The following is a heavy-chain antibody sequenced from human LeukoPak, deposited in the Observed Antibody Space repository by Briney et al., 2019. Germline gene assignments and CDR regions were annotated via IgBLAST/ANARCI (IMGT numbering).Heavy chain of an antibody. J-gene: IGHJ5*02. D-gene: IGHD6-13*01. Sequence: GGSLRLSCAASGFTFSSYGMHWVRQAPGKGLEWVAVIWYDGSNKYYADSVKGRFTISRDNSKNTLYLQMNSLRAEDTAVYYCARDQAAAGTMVYNWFDPWAREPWSPSPQ. CDR3: ARDQAAAGTMVYNWFDP. CDR2: IWYDGSNK. CDR1: GFTFSSYG. V-gene: IGHV3-33*01.